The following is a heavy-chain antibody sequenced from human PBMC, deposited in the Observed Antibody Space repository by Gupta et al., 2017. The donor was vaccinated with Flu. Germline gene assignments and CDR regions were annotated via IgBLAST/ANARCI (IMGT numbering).Heavy chain of an antibody. V-gene: IGHV3-23*01. CDR2: IGSSGGGT. Sequence: EVQLLESGGGLVQPGGSLRLSCAASGFTFSRFAMSWVRQAPGKGLEWVSAIGSSGGGTYYADSVKGRFTISRDNSKNTLYLQINSLRAEDTAVYYCAKEREDIVVIVAANDHWGQGTLVTVSS. J-gene: IGHJ4*02. CDR3: AKEREDIVVIVAANDH. CDR1: GFTFSRFA. D-gene: IGHD2-15*01.